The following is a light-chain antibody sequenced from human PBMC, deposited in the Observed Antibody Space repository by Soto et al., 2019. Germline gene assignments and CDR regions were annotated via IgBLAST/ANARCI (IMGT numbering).Light chain of an antibody. V-gene: IGKV1-5*01. Sequence: DIQMTQSPSTLSASVGDGVTITCRASQNISVWLAWYQQRPGKAPKFLMYDASSVETGDPSRFSGSGSGTEFTLTIRSLQPDDSATDDGQQYDRSSPTVGQGTKLEIK. CDR1: QNISVW. CDR2: DAS. J-gene: IGKJ2*01. CDR3: QQYDRSSPT.